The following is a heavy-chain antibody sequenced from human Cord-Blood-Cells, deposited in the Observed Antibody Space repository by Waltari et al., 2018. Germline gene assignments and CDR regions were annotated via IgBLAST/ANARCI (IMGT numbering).Heavy chain of an antibody. CDR1: GFTFGDYA. CDR2: IRSKAYGGTT. CDR3: TRARDIVVVITGPDAFDI. Sequence: EVQLVESGGGLVKPGRSLRLSCTASGFTFGDYAMIWFRQSPGKWVEWVGFIRSKAYGGTTEYAASVKGRFTISRDDSKSIAYLQMNSLKTEDTAVYYCTRARDIVVVITGPDAFDIWGQGTMVTVSS. V-gene: IGHV3-49*05. J-gene: IGHJ3*02. D-gene: IGHD3-22*01.